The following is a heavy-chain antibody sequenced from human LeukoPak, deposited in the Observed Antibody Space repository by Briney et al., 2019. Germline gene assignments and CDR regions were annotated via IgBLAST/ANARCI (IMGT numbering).Heavy chain of an antibody. Sequence: GGSLRLSCAASGFTFSSYSMNWVRQAPGKGLEWVSSISSSSSYIYYADSVKGRFTISRDNAKNSLYLQMNSLRAEDTAVYYCARDRGSGWEGRGWFDPWGQGTLVTVSS. D-gene: IGHD6-19*01. CDR3: ARDRGSGWEGRGWFDP. J-gene: IGHJ5*02. V-gene: IGHV3-21*01. CDR2: ISSSSSYI. CDR1: GFTFSSYS.